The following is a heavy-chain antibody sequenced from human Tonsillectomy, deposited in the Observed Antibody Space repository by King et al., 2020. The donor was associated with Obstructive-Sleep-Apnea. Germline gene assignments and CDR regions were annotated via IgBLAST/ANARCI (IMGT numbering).Heavy chain of an antibody. CDR1: GYTFTSFG. V-gene: IGHV1-18*04. Sequence: QLVQSGAEVKKPGASGKVSCKASGYTFTSFGINVVRQAPGQGLDWMGWISIYSGYTSFAQKLQGIVTMTTDTSTGTAYMELRSLRSDDTAVYYCARGGRFSGSYYSDNWGQGTLVTVSS. CDR3: ARGGRFSGSYYSDN. CDR2: ISIYSGYT. D-gene: IGHD1-26*01. J-gene: IGHJ4*02.